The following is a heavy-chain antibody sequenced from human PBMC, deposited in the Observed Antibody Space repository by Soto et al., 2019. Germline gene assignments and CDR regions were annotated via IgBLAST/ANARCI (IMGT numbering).Heavy chain of an antibody. CDR3: AKDHDIAVAGKSPGGDAFDI. Sequence: EVQLLESGGGLVQPGGSLRLSCAASGFTFSSYAMSWVRQAPGKGLEWVSAISGSGGSTYYADSVKGRFTISRDNSKNTLYLQMNSLRAEDTAVYYCAKDHDIAVAGKSPGGDAFDIWGQGTMVTVSS. CDR2: ISGSGGST. J-gene: IGHJ3*02. V-gene: IGHV3-23*01. D-gene: IGHD6-19*01. CDR1: GFTFSSYA.